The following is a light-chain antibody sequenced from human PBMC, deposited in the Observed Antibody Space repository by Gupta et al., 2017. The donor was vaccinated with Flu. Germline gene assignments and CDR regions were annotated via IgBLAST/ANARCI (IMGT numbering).Light chain of an antibody. J-gene: IGKJ2*01. CDR3: QKYDSAPHT. Sequence: DIQMTQSPSSLSASVADRVTITCRASQGISSYLAWYQQKPGKVPQLLIYAASSSQSGVPSRFSGSGSGTEFTLTISSLQPEDVATYYCQKYDSAPHTFGQGSKLEIK. CDR1: QGISSY. CDR2: AAS. V-gene: IGKV1-27*01.